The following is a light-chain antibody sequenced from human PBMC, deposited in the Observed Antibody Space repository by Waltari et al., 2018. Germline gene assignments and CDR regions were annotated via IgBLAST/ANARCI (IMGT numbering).Light chain of an antibody. CDR3: QQYNNWPPYT. V-gene: IGKV3-15*01. CDR2: GVS. J-gene: IGKJ2*01. Sequence: EIVMTQSPVTLSVSPGERATLSCRASQNVNSNWAWHQQSPGQTPRLLLYGVSARATGIPARFSGSGYGTEFTLTISSLQSEDFAVYYCQQYNNWPPYTFGQGTKLEIK. CDR1: QNVNSN.